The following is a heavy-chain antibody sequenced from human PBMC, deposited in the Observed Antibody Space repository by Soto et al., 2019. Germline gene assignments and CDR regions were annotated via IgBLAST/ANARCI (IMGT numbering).Heavy chain of an antibody. V-gene: IGHV3-30*18. Sequence: GGSLRLSCAASGFTFSSYGMHLVRQAPGKGLEWVAVISYDGSNKYYADSVKGRFTISRDNSKNTLYLQMNSLRAEDTAVYYCAKVKLGLTGYFDYWGQGTLVTVSS. CDR3: AKVKLGLTGYFDY. CDR1: GFTFSSYG. J-gene: IGHJ4*02. CDR2: ISYDGSNK. D-gene: IGHD7-27*01.